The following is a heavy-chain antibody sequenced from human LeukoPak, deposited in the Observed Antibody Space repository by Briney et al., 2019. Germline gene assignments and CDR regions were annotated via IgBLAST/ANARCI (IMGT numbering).Heavy chain of an antibody. J-gene: IGHJ4*02. CDR1: GYTFTGYY. V-gene: IGHV1-2*02. Sequence: ASVKVSCKASGYTFTGYYMHWVRQAPGHGLEWMGWINPNSGATNYAQKFQGRVTMTRDTSISTAYMELSRLRFDDTAVYYCARGEDGYNFDYWGQGTLVTVSS. D-gene: IGHD5-24*01. CDR3: ARGEDGYNFDY. CDR2: INPNSGAT.